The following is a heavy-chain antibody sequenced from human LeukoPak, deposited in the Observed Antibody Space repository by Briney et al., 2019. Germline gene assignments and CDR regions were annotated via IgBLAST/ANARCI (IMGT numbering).Heavy chain of an antibody. CDR1: GYTFTDYY. J-gene: IGHJ4*02. D-gene: IGHD5-24*01. Sequence: ASVKLSCKASGYTFTDYYLHWVRQAPGQGPEWMGWIDPNSGDTNFAQKFQGRVTMTRDTSISTAYMELSGMRSDDTAVYYCVRPRDGYTGPFDYWGQGSLVTVSS. V-gene: IGHV1-2*02. CDR2: IDPNSGDT. CDR3: VRPRDGYTGPFDY.